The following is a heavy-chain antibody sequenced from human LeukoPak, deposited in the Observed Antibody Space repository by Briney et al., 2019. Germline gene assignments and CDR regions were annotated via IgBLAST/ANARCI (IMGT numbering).Heavy chain of an antibody. CDR3: AGTHARITIFGVVSLDY. J-gene: IGHJ4*02. CDR1: GFTFSGYW. V-gene: IGHV3-74*01. CDR2: IDTDESTR. Sequence: GGSLRLSCAASGFTFSGYWMHWVRQAPGKGLVWVSQIDTDESTRDYADSVKGRFTISRDNARNTLYLQMNSLRSEDTAVYYCAGTHARITIFGVVSLDYWGQGTLVTVSS. D-gene: IGHD3-3*01.